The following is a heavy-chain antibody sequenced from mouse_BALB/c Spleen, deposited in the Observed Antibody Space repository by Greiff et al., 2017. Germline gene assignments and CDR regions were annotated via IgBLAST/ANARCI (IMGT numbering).Heavy chain of an antibody. CDR3: ARGEITTALPFDY. J-gene: IGHJ2*01. D-gene: IGHD1-2*01. CDR2: IDPYYGGT. Sequence: VQLQQSGPELVKPGASAKISCKASGYSFTGYNMNWVKQSNGKSLEWIGNIDPYYGGTSYNQRFKGKATLTVSKSSSTAFMQLKSLTSEDSAVYYCARGEITTALPFDYWGQGTTLTVAS. CDR1: GYSFTGYN. V-gene: IGHV1S135*01.